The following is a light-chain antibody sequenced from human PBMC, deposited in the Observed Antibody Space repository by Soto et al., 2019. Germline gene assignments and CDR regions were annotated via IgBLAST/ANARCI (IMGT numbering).Light chain of an antibody. V-gene: IGLV1-40*01. CDR2: GNT. J-gene: IGLJ2*01. Sequence: QPVLTQPPSVSGAPGQRVTISCTGSSSNIGAGYDVHWYQQVPGTAPKIIIFGNTNRPSVVPDRFSGSKSGTSASLAITGLQAEDEADYYCQSYDSSLSGSVFGGGTKLTVL. CDR1: SSNIGAGYD. CDR3: QSYDSSLSGSV.